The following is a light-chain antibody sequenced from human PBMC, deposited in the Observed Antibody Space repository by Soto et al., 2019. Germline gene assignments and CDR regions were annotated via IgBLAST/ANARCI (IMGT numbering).Light chain of an antibody. J-gene: IGLJ1*01. V-gene: IGLV2-23*02. CDR1: STNVGTYQA. CDR3: CSYASSSTYV. CDR2: EVS. Sequence: QSALTQPASVSGSPGQSVTISCTGTSTNVGTYQAISWYQQHPGKAPKLILYEVSQRPSGVSDRFSGSKSGNTASLTISGLQAEDEADYHCCSYASSSTYVFGTGTKDTVL.